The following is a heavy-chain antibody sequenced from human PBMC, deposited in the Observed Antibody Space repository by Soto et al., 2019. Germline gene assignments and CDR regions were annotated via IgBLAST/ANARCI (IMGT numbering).Heavy chain of an antibody. V-gene: IGHV3-30-3*01. J-gene: IGHJ3*02. CDR2: ISYDGSNK. CDR1: GFTFSSYA. CDR3: ARDRTQTYLDAFDI. D-gene: IGHD2-15*01. Sequence: QVQLVESGGGVVQPGRSLRLSCAASGFTFSSYAMHWVRQAPGTGLEWVAVISYDGSNKYYADSVKGRFTISRDNSKNTLYLQMNSLRAEDTAVYYCARDRTQTYLDAFDIWGQGTMVTVSS.